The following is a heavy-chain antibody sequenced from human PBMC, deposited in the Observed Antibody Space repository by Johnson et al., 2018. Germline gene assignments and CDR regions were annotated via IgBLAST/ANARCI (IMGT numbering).Heavy chain of an antibody. CDR3: ARDAMTTVTTIDYMDV. Sequence: VQLVESGGGVVQPGRSLRLSCAASGFTFSSYAMHWVRQAPGKGLEGVAVISYDGSNKYYADSVKGRFTISRDNSKNTLYLQMNSLRAEDTAVYYCARDAMTTVTTIDYMDVWGKGTTVTVSS. J-gene: IGHJ6*03. CDR2: ISYDGSNK. D-gene: IGHD4-17*01. V-gene: IGHV3-30-3*01. CDR1: GFTFSSYA.